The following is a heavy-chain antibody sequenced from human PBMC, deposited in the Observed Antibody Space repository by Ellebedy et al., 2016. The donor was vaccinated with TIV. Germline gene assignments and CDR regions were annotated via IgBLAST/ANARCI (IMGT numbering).Heavy chain of an antibody. CDR2: ITPSGGST. D-gene: IGHD3-10*01. V-gene: IGHV1-46*04. J-gene: IGHJ6*02. CDR1: RYIFTSYY. Sequence: AASVTVSCKASRYIFTSYYMHWVRQAPGQGLEWMGIITPSGGSTSYAQKLQGRVTMTRDTSTSTVYMELSSLRSEDTAVYYCARDWGVLLWFGELLVPPPYGMDVWGQGTTDTVSS. CDR3: ARDWGVLLWFGELLVPPPYGMDV.